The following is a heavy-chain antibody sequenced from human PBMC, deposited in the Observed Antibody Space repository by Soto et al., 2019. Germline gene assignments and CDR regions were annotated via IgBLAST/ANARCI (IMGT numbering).Heavy chain of an antibody. Sequence: PSETLSLTCAVYGGSFSGYYWSWIRQPPGKGLEWIGEINHSGSTNYNPSLKSRVTISVDTSKNQFSLKLSSVTAADTAVHYCARGPLRSPLFYDSSGYYRYWGQGTLVTVSS. CDR3: ARGPLRSPLFYDSSGYYRY. CDR1: GGSFSGYY. D-gene: IGHD3-22*01. CDR2: INHSGST. J-gene: IGHJ4*02. V-gene: IGHV4-34*01.